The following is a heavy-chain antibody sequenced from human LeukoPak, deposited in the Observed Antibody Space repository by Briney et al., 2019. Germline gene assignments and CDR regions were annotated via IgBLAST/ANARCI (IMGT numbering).Heavy chain of an antibody. CDR3: AKPAYSSSWYGTYFDY. Sequence: GGSLRLSCAVSGFTFSNAWMSWVRQAPGKGLEWVSAISGSGGSTYYADSVRGRFTISRDNSKNTLYLQMNSLRAEDTAVYYCAKPAYSSSWYGTYFDYWGQGTLVTVSS. D-gene: IGHD6-13*01. J-gene: IGHJ4*02. CDR2: ISGSGGST. V-gene: IGHV3-23*01. CDR1: GFTFSNAW.